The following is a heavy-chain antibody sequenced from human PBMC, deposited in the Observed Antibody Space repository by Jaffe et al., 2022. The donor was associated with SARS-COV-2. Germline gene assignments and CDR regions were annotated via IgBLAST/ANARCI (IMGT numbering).Heavy chain of an antibody. J-gene: IGHJ4*02. CDR1: GFTFDDYA. Sequence: EVQLVESGGGLVQPGRSLRLSCAASGFTFDDYAMHWVRQAPGKGLEWVSGISWNSGSIGYADSVKGRFTISRDNAKNSLYLQMNSLRAEDTALYYCAKEDSSSPSFDYWGQGTLVTVSS. V-gene: IGHV3-9*01. CDR2: ISWNSGSI. CDR3: AKEDSSSPSFDY. D-gene: IGHD6-13*01.